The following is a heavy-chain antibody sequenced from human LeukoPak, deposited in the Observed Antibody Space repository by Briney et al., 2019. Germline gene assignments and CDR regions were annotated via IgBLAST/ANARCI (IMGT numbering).Heavy chain of an antibody. CDR2: ISASSGYT. CDR3: ARDNYDSSGYYFD. D-gene: IGHD3-22*01. CDR1: GFXFSDYY. J-gene: IGHJ4*02. V-gene: IGHV3-11*06. Sequence: PGGSLRLSCEASGFXFSDYYISWIRQAPGKGLEWVSYISASSGYTKYADSVKGRFTISRDNAKKSLYLQMNSLRAEDTAVYYCARDNYDSSGYYFDWGQGTLVTVSS.